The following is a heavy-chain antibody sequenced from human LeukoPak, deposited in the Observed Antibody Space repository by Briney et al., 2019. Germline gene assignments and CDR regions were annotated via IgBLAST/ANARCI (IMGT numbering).Heavy chain of an antibody. D-gene: IGHD3-16*01. CDR3: ARQDDEFAYFDY. Sequence: SETLSLTCTVSGGSISSSSYYWGWIRQPPGKGLEWIGSIYYSGSTYYNPSLKSRVTISVDRPKSQISLQLTSVTATDTAVYYCARQDDEFAYFDYWGQGTQVTVSS. CDR1: GGSISSSSYY. J-gene: IGHJ4*02. V-gene: IGHV4-39*01. CDR2: IYYSGST.